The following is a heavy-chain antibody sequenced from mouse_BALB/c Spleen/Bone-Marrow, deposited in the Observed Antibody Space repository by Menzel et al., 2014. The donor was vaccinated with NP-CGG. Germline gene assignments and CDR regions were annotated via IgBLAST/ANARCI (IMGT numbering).Heavy chain of an antibody. Sequence: VQLKQSGPELVKPGASVKMSCKASGYTFTSYVMHWVKQKPGQGLEWIGYINPYNDGTKYNEKFKGKATLTSDKSSSTAYMELSNLTSEDSAVYYCTLYLFAYWGQGTLVTVSA. CDR1: GYTFTSYV. J-gene: IGHJ3*01. V-gene: IGHV1-14*01. CDR3: TLYLFAY. CDR2: INPYNDGT. D-gene: IGHD1-3*01.